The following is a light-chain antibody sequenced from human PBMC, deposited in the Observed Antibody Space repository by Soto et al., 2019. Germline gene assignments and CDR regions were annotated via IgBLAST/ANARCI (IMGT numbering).Light chain of an antibody. CDR2: DAS. Sequence: EIVLTQSPATLSLSPGERATLSCRASQSVDSYLARYQQKPGQAPRLLNYDASNRATGIPARFSGSGSGTDFTLTNSSLEPEDFAVFYCQQRSNWPLTFGGRTKVEIK. J-gene: IGKJ4*01. CDR3: QQRSNWPLT. V-gene: IGKV3-11*01. CDR1: QSVDSY.